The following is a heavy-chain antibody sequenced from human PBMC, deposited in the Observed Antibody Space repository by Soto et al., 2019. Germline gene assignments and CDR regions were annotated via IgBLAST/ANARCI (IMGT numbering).Heavy chain of an antibody. J-gene: IGHJ6*02. CDR1: GGTFSSYA. CDR3: ARAVGIGDHYYGMDV. Sequence: QVQLVQSGAEVKKPGSSVKVSCKASGGTFSSYAISWVRQAPGQGLEWMGGIIPIFGTANYAQKLQGRVTIIADESTSTAYMELRSLRSEDTAVYYCARAVGIGDHYYGMDVWGQGTPVTVSS. V-gene: IGHV1-69*12. D-gene: IGHD1-26*01. CDR2: IIPIFGTA.